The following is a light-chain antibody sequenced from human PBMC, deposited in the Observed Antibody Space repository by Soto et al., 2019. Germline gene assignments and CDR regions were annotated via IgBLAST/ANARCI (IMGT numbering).Light chain of an antibody. CDR2: RAS. Sequence: DIQMTQSPSTLSASVGDRVNITCRASQSMSSWLAWYQQKPGKAPKLLIYRASDLQTGVPSRFSGSGSGTEFTLTISSLQTDDIATYYCQQYSSYFFTFGPGTKVDVK. CDR3: QQYSSYFFT. V-gene: IGKV1-5*03. CDR1: QSMSSW. J-gene: IGKJ3*01.